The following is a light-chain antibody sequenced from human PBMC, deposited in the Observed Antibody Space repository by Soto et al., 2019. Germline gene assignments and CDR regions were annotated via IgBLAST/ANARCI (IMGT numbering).Light chain of an antibody. J-gene: IGLJ2*01. V-gene: IGLV2-14*01. CDR3: RYYTSSRALVV. CDR1: SSDGGGYNY. Sequence: QSALTQPASVYGSPGQSITISCTGSSSDGGGYNYVSWYQQHPGKAPNLMVYDVSNRPSGVSNRCSVSKSGTTASLTISGLQAEDESYYYCRYYTSSRALVVFGEGTKLTVL. CDR2: DVS.